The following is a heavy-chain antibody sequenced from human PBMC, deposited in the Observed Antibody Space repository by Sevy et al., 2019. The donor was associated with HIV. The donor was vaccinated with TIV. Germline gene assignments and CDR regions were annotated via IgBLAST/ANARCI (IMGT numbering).Heavy chain of an antibody. D-gene: IGHD6-6*01. Sequence: GGSLRLSRAASGFIFSLYAMHWVRQAPGKGLEWVAVISYDGSTIFYADSVKGRFTISRDNSNNALYLQMNSLRAEDTAVYYCAREYSNSRHFDYWGQGALVTVSS. CDR2: ISYDGSTI. CDR1: GFIFSLYA. CDR3: AREYSNSRHFDY. J-gene: IGHJ4*02. V-gene: IGHV3-30-3*01.